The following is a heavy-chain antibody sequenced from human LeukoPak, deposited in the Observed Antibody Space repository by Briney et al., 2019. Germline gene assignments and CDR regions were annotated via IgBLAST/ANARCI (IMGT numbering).Heavy chain of an antibody. CDR3: AKGPSWTGTTPGAEYFQH. CDR2: IRYDGSNK. CDR1: GFTFSSYG. V-gene: IGHV3-30*02. J-gene: IGHJ1*01. Sequence: GGSLRLSCAASGFTFSSYGMHWVRQAPGKGLEWVAFIRYDGSNKYYADSVKGRFTISRDNSRNTLYLQMNSLRAEDTAVYYCAKGPSWTGTTPGAEYFQHWGQGTLVTVSS. D-gene: IGHD1-7*01.